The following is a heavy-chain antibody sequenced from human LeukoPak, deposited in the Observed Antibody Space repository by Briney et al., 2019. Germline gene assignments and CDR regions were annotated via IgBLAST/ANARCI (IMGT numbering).Heavy chain of an antibody. J-gene: IGHJ3*02. CDR1: GFAFSSCG. CDR3: GIEVGAPDAFDI. D-gene: IGHD1-26*01. V-gene: IGHV3-30*03. Sequence: GMSLRLSCAASGFAFSSCGIHWVRQAPGKGLEWVALISEDGSIKFYADSVKGRFTISGDNSKNTLYLQMNSLRAEDTAVYYCGIEVGAPDAFDIWGQGTLVTVSP. CDR2: ISEDGSIK.